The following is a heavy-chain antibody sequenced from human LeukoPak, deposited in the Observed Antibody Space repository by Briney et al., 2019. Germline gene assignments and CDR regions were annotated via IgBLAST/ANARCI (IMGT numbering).Heavy chain of an antibody. V-gene: IGHV3-53*01. D-gene: IGHD3-3*02. CDR1: GFIVSSTY. J-gene: IGHJ4*02. CDR3: AALARDY. CDR2: IHNDGST. Sequence: GGSLRLSCAVSGFIVSSTYMTWVRQAPGKGLEWVSVIHNDGSTYHADSVKGRFTISRDNSKNALYLQMNSLRVEDTAAYYCAALARDYWGQGTLVTVSS.